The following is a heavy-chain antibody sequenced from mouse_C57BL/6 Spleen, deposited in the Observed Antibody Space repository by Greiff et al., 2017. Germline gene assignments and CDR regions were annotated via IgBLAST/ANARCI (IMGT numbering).Heavy chain of an antibody. CDR2: INPNNGGT. Sequence: EVQLQQSGPELVKPGASVKISCKASGYTFTDYYMNWVKQSHGKSLEWIGDINPNNGGTSYNQKFKGKATLTVDKSSSTAYMELRSLTSEDSAVYYCAREVPITTVGATDYFDYWGQGTTLTVSS. J-gene: IGHJ2*01. CDR1: GYTFTDYY. CDR3: AREVPITTVGATDYFDY. D-gene: IGHD1-1*01. V-gene: IGHV1-26*01.